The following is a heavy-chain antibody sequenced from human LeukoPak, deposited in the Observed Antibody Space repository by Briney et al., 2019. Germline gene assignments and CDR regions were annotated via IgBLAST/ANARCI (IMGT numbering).Heavy chain of an antibody. CDR2: IYYSGST. CDR1: GGSISSGDYY. Sequence: SETLSLTCTVSGGSISSGDYYWRWIRQPPGKGLEWIGYIYYSGSTYYNPSLKSRVTISVDTSKNQFSLKLSSVTAADTAVYYCAGIPQPYCSGGSCYYYYYMDVWGKGTTVTVSS. J-gene: IGHJ6*03. V-gene: IGHV4-30-4*08. CDR3: AGIPQPYCSGGSCYYYYYMDV. D-gene: IGHD2-15*01.